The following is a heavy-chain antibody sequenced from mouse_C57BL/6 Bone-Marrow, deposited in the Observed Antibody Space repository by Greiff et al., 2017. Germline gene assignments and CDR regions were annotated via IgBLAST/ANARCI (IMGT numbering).Heavy chain of an antibody. CDR2: IHPNSGIT. CDR3: ARWGVVPYFDV. CDR1: GYTFTSYW. D-gene: IGHD1-1*01. J-gene: IGHJ1*03. V-gene: IGHV1-64*01. Sequence: QVQLQQPGAELVKPGASVKLSCKASGYTFTSYWMHWVKQRPGQGLEWIGMIHPNSGITNYNEKFKSKATLTVDKSSSTAYMQLSSLTSEDSAVYYCARWGVVPYFDVWGTGTTVTVSS.